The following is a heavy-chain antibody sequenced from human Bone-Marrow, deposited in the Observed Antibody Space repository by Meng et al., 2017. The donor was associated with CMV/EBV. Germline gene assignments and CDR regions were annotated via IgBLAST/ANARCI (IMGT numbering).Heavy chain of an antibody. CDR2: INPSGGST. CDR3: ARERILENYYYGMDV. CDR1: GYTFTDYY. Sequence: ASVKVSCKASGYTFTDYYMHWVRQAPGQGLEWMGIINPSGGSTSYAQKFQGRVTMTRDTSTSTVYMELSSLRSEDTAVYYCARERILENYYYGMDVWGQGTTVTVSS. J-gene: IGHJ6*02. D-gene: IGHD3-3*01. V-gene: IGHV1-46*01.